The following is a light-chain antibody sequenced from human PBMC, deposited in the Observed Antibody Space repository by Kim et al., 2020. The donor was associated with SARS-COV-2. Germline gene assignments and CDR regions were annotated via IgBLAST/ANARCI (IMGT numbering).Light chain of an antibody. V-gene: IGKV1-39*01. Sequence: DFQMTQSPSSLSASVGDRVTITCRANQNIGTYLNWYQHKPGKAPQLLIYAASSLRSGVPSRFSGSGSGTDFTLTISSLQPDDFATYYCQQSYSTPLHSFGQATTLEL. J-gene: IGKJ2*03. CDR1: QNIGTY. CDR3: QQSYSTPLHS. CDR2: AAS.